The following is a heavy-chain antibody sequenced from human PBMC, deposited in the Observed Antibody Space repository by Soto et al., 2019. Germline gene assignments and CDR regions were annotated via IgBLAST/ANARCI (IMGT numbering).Heavy chain of an antibody. D-gene: IGHD1-26*01. J-gene: IGHJ4*02. CDR3: AKDRGPRTFLSYSGIFDY. CDR2: ISYDGSNK. V-gene: IGHV3-30*18. CDR1: GFTFSSYG. Sequence: GGALRLSCGGSGFTFSSYGMHWVRQAPGKGLEWVAVISYDGSNKYYADSVKGRFTISRDNSKNTLYLQMNSLRAEDTAVYYCAKDRGPRTFLSYSGIFDYWGQGTLVTVS.